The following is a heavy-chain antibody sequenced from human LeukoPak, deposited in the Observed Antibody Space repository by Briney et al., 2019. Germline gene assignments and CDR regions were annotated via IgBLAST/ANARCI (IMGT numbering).Heavy chain of an antibody. D-gene: IGHD3-10*01. V-gene: IGHV4-39*07. J-gene: IGHJ4*02. CDR1: GGSISSTSYY. Sequence: NTSETLSLTCIVSGGSISSTSYYWGWIRQPPGKGLEWIGSIYYSGSTYYNPSLKSRVTISVDTSKNQFSLKLSSVTAADTAVYYCARLILRSGRNFDYWGQGTLVTVSS. CDR3: ARLILRSGRNFDY. CDR2: IYYSGST.